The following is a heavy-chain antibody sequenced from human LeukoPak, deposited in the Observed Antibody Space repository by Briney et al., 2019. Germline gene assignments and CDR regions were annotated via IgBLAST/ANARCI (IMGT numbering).Heavy chain of an antibody. V-gene: IGHV3-48*01. CDR3: AKDGGTHFDH. CDR2: ISSSGTTI. Sequence: GGSLRLSCAASGFTFNSYGMSWVRQAPGKGLEWVSYISSSGTTISYAQSVKGRFTITRDNAQNSLTLHMNTLRADDAAVYYCAKDGGTHFDHWGQGTLVTVSS. D-gene: IGHD1-26*01. CDR1: GFTFNSYG. J-gene: IGHJ4*02.